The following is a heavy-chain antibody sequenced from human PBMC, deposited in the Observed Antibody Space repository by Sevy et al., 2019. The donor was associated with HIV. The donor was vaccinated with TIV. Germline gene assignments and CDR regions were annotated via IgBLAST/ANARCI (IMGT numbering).Heavy chain of an antibody. CDR2: ISGSGGST. CDR3: AKPLNYYGSGSYLDY. J-gene: IGHJ4*02. Sequence: GWSLRLSCAASGFTFSGYAMSWVRQAPGKGLEWVPAISGSGGSTYYADSVKGRFTISRDNSKNTLYLQMNSLRAEDTAVYYCAKPLNYYGSGSYLDYWGQGTLVTRLL. CDR1: GFTFSGYA. D-gene: IGHD3-10*01. V-gene: IGHV3-23*01.